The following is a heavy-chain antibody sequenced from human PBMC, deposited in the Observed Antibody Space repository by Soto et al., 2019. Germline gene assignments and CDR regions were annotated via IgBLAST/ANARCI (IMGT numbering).Heavy chain of an antibody. J-gene: IGHJ5*02. V-gene: IGHV4-30-2*01. Sequence: QLQLQESGSGLVKPSQTLSLTCAVSGGSISSGGYSWSWIRQPPGKGLEWIGYISHSGSPYYNPSRKSRVTLSVDRSNNHFCLKRSSVPAADTAVYSCARESHPSGNLYNWFYPWCQGSLVTVSS. CDR3: ARESHPSGNLYNWFYP. CDR1: GGSISSGGYS. CDR2: ISHSGSP. D-gene: IGHD3-10*01.